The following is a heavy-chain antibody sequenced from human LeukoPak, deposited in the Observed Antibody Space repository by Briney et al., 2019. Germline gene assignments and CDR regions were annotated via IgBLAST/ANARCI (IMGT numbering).Heavy chain of an antibody. D-gene: IGHD6-13*01. V-gene: IGHV3-48*01. CDR1: GFTFSSYS. Sequence: GGSLRLSCAASGFTFSSYSMNWVRQAPGKGLEWVSYISSSSSTIYYADSVKGRFTISRDNAKNSLYLQMNSLRAEDTAVYYCARDYVKAAAEWGFDYWGQGTLVTVSS. CDR2: ISSSSSTI. CDR3: ARDYVKAAAEWGFDY. J-gene: IGHJ4*02.